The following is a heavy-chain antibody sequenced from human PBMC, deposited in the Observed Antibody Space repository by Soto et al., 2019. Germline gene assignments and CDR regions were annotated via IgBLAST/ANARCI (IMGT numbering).Heavy chain of an antibody. CDR3: ARGGISHWAYFYYMDV. D-gene: IGHD2-21*01. J-gene: IGHJ6*03. CDR2: INHLGSI. V-gene: IGHV4-34*01. Sequence: QVRLQQWGAGLLKPSETLSLTCVVSGGSLSDYFWSWIRQPPGMALEWIGEINHLGSINYNPSLKSRVTMSVDTSKNQFSLTLNSVTAADTATYYCARGGISHWAYFYYMDVWDRGTTVTVSS. CDR1: GGSLSDYF.